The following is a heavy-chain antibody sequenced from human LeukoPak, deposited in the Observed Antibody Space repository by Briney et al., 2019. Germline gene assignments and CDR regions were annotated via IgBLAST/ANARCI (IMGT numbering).Heavy chain of an antibody. V-gene: IGHV1-46*01. D-gene: IGHD1-7*01. Sequence: GASVKVSCKTSGYTFTHYYMHWVRPAPGQGLEWMGIINPSGGSTSYAQKFQGRVTLTRDTSTSTVYMELSSLSSEDTAVYYCARDEGPPRYNWNYGGPDFWGQGTLVTVLS. CDR1: GYTFTHYY. J-gene: IGHJ4*02. CDR2: INPSGGST. CDR3: ARDEGPPRYNWNYGGPDF.